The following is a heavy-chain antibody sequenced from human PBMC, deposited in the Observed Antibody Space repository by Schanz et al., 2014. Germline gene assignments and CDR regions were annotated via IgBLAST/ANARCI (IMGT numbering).Heavy chain of an antibody. Sequence: QAQLMESGGGVVQPGTSLILSCSVSGFSLNTYGIHWFRQPAGEGLEWVAVIWNNGVTKYYADSVRGRFTISRDRFQNTLYLRMSSLRAEDTAVYYCARPRFDYGEVDYWGQGTLVTVSS. CDR2: IWNNGVTK. CDR3: ARPRFDYGEVDY. D-gene: IGHD4-17*01. V-gene: IGHV3-33*01. J-gene: IGHJ4*02. CDR1: GFSLNTYG.